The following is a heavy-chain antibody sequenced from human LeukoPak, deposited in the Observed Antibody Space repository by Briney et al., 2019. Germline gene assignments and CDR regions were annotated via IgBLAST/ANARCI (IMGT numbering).Heavy chain of an antibody. J-gene: IGHJ4*02. CDR3: ARGGRQPFGWLAVAGGYFDY. CDR2: MNPNSGNT. V-gene: IGHV1-8*01. Sequence: ASVKVSCKASGYTFSSYDINWVRQATGQGLEWMGWMNPNSGNTGYAQKFQGRVTMTRNTSISTAYMELSSLRSEDTAVYYCARGGRQPFGWLAVAGGYFDYWGQGTLVTVSS. CDR1: GYTFSSYD. D-gene: IGHD6-19*01.